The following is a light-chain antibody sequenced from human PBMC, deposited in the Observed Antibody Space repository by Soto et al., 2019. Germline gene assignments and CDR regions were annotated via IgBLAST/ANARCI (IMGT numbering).Light chain of an antibody. V-gene: IGLV2-14*01. J-gene: IGLJ2*01. CDR3: SSYTSSSTSLAG. Sequence: QSALTQPASVSGSPGQSITISCTGTRSDVGGYNYVSWYQQHPGKAPKLMIYEVSNRPSGVSNRFSGSKSGNTASLTISGLQAEDEADYYCSSYTSSSTSLAGFGGGTKLTVL. CDR2: EVS. CDR1: RSDVGGYNY.